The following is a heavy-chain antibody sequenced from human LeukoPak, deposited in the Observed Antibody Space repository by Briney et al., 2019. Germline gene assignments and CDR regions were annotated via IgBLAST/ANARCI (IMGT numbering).Heavy chain of an antibody. J-gene: IGHJ4*02. D-gene: IGHD3-22*01. CDR3: ARGSSGLPFDY. Sequence: SETLSLTCTVSGGSISSSRYYWGWIRQPPGKGLEWIGSIYYSGSTYYNPSLKSRVTISVDTSKNQFSLKLSSVTAADTAVYYCARGSSGLPFDYWGQGTLVTVSS. CDR1: GGSISSSRYY. V-gene: IGHV4-39*01. CDR2: IYYSGST.